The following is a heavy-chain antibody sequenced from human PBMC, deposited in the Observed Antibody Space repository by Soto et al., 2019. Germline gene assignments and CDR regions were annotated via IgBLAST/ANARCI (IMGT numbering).Heavy chain of an antibody. D-gene: IGHD3-10*01. Sequence: QVRLIQSGPEMMQPGASVRVSCKASGFTALSYAFHWVRQAPGQGPEWLGWLNGGVDGTSYSQRFQGRVTISRDTSTNTVSLEVTSLTSEDTAVYYCAREVKGVTSFDYWGQGTLVTVSS. CDR2: LNGGVDGT. CDR1: GFTALSYA. J-gene: IGHJ4*02. V-gene: IGHV1-3*01. CDR3: AREVKGVTSFDY.